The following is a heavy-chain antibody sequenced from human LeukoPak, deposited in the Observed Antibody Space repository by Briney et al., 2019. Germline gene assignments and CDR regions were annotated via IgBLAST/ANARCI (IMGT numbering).Heavy chain of an antibody. D-gene: IGHD6-6*01. CDR1: GGSINSGGYY. Sequence: KPSQTLSLTCTVSGGSINSGGYYWSWIRQSAGKGLEWIGRISASGKTNYNPSLEDRVTISVDTSKNQFSLKLSPVTAADTAVYYCARGRRPRVAARPKDAFDIWSQGTMVTVSS. CDR2: ISASGKT. V-gene: IGHV4-61*02. CDR3: ARGRRPRVAARPKDAFDI. J-gene: IGHJ3*02.